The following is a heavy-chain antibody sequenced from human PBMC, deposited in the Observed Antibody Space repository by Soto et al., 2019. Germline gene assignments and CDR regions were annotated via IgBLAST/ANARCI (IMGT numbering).Heavy chain of an antibody. D-gene: IGHD1-20*01. CDR1: GFTFSSYG. J-gene: IGHJ6*02. Sequence: GGSLRLSCAASGFTFSSYGMHWVRQAPGKGLEWVAVIWYDGSNKYYADSVKGRFTISRDNSKNTLYLQMNSLRAEDTAVYYCARDGSNWMIYYGMDVWGQGTTVTVS. CDR3: ARDGSNWMIYYGMDV. CDR2: IWYDGSNK. V-gene: IGHV3-33*01.